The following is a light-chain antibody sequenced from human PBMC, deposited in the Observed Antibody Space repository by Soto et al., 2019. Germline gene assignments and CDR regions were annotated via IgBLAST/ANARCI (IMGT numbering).Light chain of an antibody. Sequence: QSPATLSVSPVEGATLSCRASQSVSSSYLAWYQQKPGQAPRLLIYGASSRATGIPDRFSGSGSGTDFTLTISRLEPEDFAVYYCQQYGSSPRTFGQGTKVDI. V-gene: IGKV3-20*01. CDR1: QSVSSSY. CDR3: QQYGSSPRT. J-gene: IGKJ1*01. CDR2: GAS.